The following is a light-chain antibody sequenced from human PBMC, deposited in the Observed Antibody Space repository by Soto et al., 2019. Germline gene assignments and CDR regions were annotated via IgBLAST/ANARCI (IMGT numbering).Light chain of an antibody. V-gene: IGKV3-20*01. CDR3: QQYASSPYT. Sequence: EIVLTQSPGSLSLSPGERATLSCRASQSVSSSRIAWYRQKPGQAPRLLIYGASRRATGIPDRFSGRESGTDFTLTITTLEPEDSAVYFCQQYASSPYTFGQGTKVDIK. CDR1: QSVSSSR. J-gene: IGKJ2*01. CDR2: GAS.